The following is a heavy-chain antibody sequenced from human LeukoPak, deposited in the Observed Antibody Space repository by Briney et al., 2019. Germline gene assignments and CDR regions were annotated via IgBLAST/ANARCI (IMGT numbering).Heavy chain of an antibody. V-gene: IGHV3-20*04. Sequence: PGGSLRLSCAASGFTDYGMSWVRQRPGKGLEWVAGISWNGGSAGYADSVKGRFTISRDSAKNYLYLQMTGLGVEDTAFYFCARDTISNWASDYWGQGTLVTVSS. CDR2: ISWNGGSA. J-gene: IGHJ4*02. D-gene: IGHD6-13*01. CDR3: ARDTISNWASDY. CDR1: GFTDYG.